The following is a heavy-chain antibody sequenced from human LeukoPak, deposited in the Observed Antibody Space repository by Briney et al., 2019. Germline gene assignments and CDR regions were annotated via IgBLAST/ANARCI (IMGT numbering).Heavy chain of an antibody. V-gene: IGHV4-4*07. CDR1: SGSISSYY. CDR3: ASYSSSTWYGLDY. D-gene: IGHD6-13*01. CDR2: IYTSGST. Sequence: SETLSLTCTVYSGSISSYYWSWIRQPAGKGLEWIGRIYTSGSTDYNPSLKSRVTMSVDTSKNQFSLKLSSVTAADTAVYYCASYSSSTWYGLDYWGQGTLVTVSS. J-gene: IGHJ4*02.